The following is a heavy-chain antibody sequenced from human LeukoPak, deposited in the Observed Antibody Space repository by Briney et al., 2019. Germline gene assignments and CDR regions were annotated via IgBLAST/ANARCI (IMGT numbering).Heavy chain of an antibody. D-gene: IGHD1-26*01. Sequence: SLRLSCAAXXFTFSXYAINWVRQAPGKGLEWVSAVSSSGGSTYYADSVKGRFTISRDNSKNTLYLQMNSLRAEDTAVYYCAKSPAYTGSHYGLDVWGQGTTVTVSS. CDR1: XFTFSXYA. CDR2: VSSSGGST. J-gene: IGHJ6*02. CDR3: AKSPAYTGSHYGLDV. V-gene: IGHV3-23*01.